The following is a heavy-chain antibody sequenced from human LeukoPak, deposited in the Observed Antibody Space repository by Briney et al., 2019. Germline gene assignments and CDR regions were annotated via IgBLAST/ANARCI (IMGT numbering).Heavy chain of an antibody. D-gene: IGHD3-16*02. CDR3: AKSLRLGELSLYI. CDR2: ISGSGGST. Sequence: GGSLRLSCAASGFTFSSYAMSWVRQAPGKGLEWVSAISGSGGSTYYADSVKGRFTISRDNSKNTLSLQMNSLRAEDTAVYYCAKSLRLGELSLYIWGQGTLVTVSS. J-gene: IGHJ4*02. V-gene: IGHV3-23*01. CDR1: GFTFSSYA.